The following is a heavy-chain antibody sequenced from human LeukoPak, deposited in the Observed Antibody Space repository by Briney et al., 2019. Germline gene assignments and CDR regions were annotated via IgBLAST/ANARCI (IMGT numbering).Heavy chain of an antibody. CDR3: ARALSDSSSWDYYYYMDV. V-gene: IGHV4-4*07. CDR1: GGSISSYY. D-gene: IGHD6-13*01. Sequence: PSETLSLTCTVSGGSISSYYWSWIRQPAGKGLEWIGRIYTSGSTNYNPSLKSRVTISVDKSKNQFSLKLSSVTAADTAVYYCARALSDSSSWDYYYYMDVWGKGTTVTVSS. J-gene: IGHJ6*03. CDR2: IYTSGST.